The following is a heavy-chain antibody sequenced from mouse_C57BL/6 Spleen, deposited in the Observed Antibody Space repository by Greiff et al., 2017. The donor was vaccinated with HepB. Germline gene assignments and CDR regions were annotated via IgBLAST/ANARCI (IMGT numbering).Heavy chain of an antibody. CDR1: GFTFSDYG. D-gene: IGHD2-2*01. CDR3: ARGYGDY. V-gene: IGHV5-17*01. Sequence: EVKLVESGGGLVKPGGSLKLSCAASGFTFSDYGMHWVRQAPEKGLEWVAYISSGSSTIYYADTVKGRFTISRDNAKHTLFLQMTSLKSEDSAMYYCARGYGDYWGQGTTLTVSS. J-gene: IGHJ2*01. CDR2: ISSGSSTI.